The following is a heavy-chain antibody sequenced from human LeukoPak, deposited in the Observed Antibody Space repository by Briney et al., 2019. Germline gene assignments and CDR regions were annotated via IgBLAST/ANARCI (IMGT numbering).Heavy chain of an antibody. J-gene: IGHJ4*02. CDR1: GGSISSSSYY. Sequence: KPSETLSLTCTVSGGSISSSSYYWGWIRQPPGKGLEWIGSIYYSGSTYYNPSLKSRVTISVDTSKNQFSLKLSSVTAADTAVYYCARPRDFWSGLHFGYWGQGTLVTVSS. CDR3: ARPRDFWSGLHFGY. D-gene: IGHD3-3*01. V-gene: IGHV4-39*01. CDR2: IYYSGST.